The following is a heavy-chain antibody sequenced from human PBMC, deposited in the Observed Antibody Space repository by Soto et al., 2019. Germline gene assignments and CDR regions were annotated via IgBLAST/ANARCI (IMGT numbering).Heavy chain of an antibody. V-gene: IGHV4-59*06. Sequence: PSETLSLTCTVSGGSISSYYWSWIRQHPGKGLEWIGYIYYSGSTYYNPSLKSRVTISVDTSKNQFSLKLSSVTAEDTAVYYCAANRGYNYYYGMDVWGQGTTVTVSS. CDR1: GGSISSYY. CDR2: IYYSGST. CDR3: AANRGYNYYYGMDV. J-gene: IGHJ6*02. D-gene: IGHD3-22*01.